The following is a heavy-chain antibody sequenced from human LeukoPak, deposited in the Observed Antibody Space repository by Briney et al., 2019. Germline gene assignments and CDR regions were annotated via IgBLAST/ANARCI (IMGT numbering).Heavy chain of an antibody. Sequence: GGSLRLSCAASGFTVSSNYMSWVRRAPGKGLEWVSVIYSGGSTYHADSVKGRFTISRDNSKNTLYLQMNSLRAEDTAVYYCARGVRIAVAGNIDYWGQGTLVTVSS. D-gene: IGHD6-19*01. CDR2: IYSGGST. CDR3: ARGVRIAVAGNIDY. V-gene: IGHV3-53*05. J-gene: IGHJ4*02. CDR1: GFTVSSNY.